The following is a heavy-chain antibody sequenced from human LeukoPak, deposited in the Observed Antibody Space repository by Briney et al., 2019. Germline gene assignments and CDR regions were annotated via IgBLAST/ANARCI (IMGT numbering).Heavy chain of an antibody. V-gene: IGHV4-59*01. D-gene: IGHD5-18*01. CDR2: IYYSGST. CDR1: GVSISSYY. Sequence: PSETLSLTCTVSGVSISSYYWSWIRQPPGKGLEWIGYIYYSGSTNYNPSLKSRVTISVGTSKNQFSLKLNSVTAADTAVYYCVRDGWTAYDVFDIWGQGTMVTVSS. CDR3: VRDGWTAYDVFDI. J-gene: IGHJ3*02.